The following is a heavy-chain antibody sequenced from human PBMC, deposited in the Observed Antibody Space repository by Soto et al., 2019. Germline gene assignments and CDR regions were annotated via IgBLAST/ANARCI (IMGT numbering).Heavy chain of an antibody. J-gene: IGHJ4*02. CDR2: IYWDDDK. D-gene: IGHD6-25*01. CDR1: GFSLSTSGVG. V-gene: IGHV2-5*02. CDR3: AHRRRAAGGYFFDY. Sequence: QITLKESGPTLVKPTQTLTLTCTFSGFSLSTSGVGVGWIRQPPGKALEWLALIYWDDDKRYSPSLKSRLTITQDTSKNQVVLTTTHLDPMDTATYYCAHRRRAAGGYFFDYCGQGTLVTVSS.